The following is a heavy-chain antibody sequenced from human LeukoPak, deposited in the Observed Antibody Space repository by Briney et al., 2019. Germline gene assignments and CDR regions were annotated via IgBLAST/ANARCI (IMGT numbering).Heavy chain of an antibody. J-gene: IGHJ4*02. D-gene: IGHD2-15*01. CDR2: VYYSGVT. Sequence: SETRSLTCTVSGGSISSDYWSWIRHPPGKGLEWIAYVYYSGVTSYNPSLKSRVAISVDTSKNQFSLNLSSVTAADTAVYYCARLSLHCSGGSCYRGAFDSWGQGTLVTVSS. CDR1: GGSISSDY. V-gene: IGHV4-59*08. CDR3: ARLSLHCSGGSCYRGAFDS.